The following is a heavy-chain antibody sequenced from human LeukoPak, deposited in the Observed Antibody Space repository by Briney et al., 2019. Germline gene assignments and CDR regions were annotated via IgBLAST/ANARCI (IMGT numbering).Heavy chain of an antibody. CDR1: GGSISNSNW. J-gene: IGHJ4*02. CDR3: ARLSARGRGYFDS. CDR2: NYHSETT. V-gene: IGHV4-4*02. Sequence: SETLSLTCVVSGGSISNSNWWSWVRQPPGKGLEWIGENYHSETTNYNPSLKSRVTILVDKSKNQFSLKLSSVTAVDTAVYYCARLSARGRGYFDSWGQGTLVTVSS. D-gene: IGHD6-13*01.